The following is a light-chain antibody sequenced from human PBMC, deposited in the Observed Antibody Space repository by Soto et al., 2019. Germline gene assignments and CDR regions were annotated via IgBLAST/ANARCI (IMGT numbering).Light chain of an antibody. CDR1: SGDIGAYDY. J-gene: IGLJ1*01. CDR3: SSYTGSSTYV. Sequence: QSALTQPASVSGSPGQSITISCTGTSGDIGAYDYVSWYQQHPGKAPKVMIHDVSNRPSGVSNRFSGSKSGNTASLTISGLQAEDEADYYCSSYTGSSTYVFGTGTKVTVL. CDR2: DVS. V-gene: IGLV2-14*01.